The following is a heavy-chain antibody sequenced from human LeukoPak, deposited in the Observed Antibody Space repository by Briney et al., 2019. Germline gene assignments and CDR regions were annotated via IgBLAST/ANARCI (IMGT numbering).Heavy chain of an antibody. J-gene: IGHJ4*02. CDR1: GFTFSSYA. CDR3: AKSEDYDILTGYYPLDY. CDR2: ISGSGGST. D-gene: IGHD3-9*01. V-gene: IGHV3-23*01. Sequence: GGSLRLSCAASGFTFSSYAMSWVRQAPGKGLEWVSAISGSGGSTYYADSVKGRFTISRDNSKNTLYLQMNSLRAEDTAVYYCAKSEDYDILTGYYPLDYWGQGTLVAVSS.